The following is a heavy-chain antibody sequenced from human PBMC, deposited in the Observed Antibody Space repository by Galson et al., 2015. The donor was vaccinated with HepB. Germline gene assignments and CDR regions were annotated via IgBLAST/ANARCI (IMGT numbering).Heavy chain of an antibody. CDR2: ITPIFGTA. CDR1: GGTFSSYA. Sequence: SVKVSCKASGGTFSSYAISWVRQAPGQGLEWMGGITPIFGTANYAQKFQGRVAITADESTSTAYMELSSLRSEDTAVYYCARDLRDIVVVPSPALGFYYYGMDVWGQGTTVTVSS. CDR3: ARDLRDIVVVPSPALGFYYYGMDV. D-gene: IGHD2-2*01. J-gene: IGHJ6*02. V-gene: IGHV1-69*13.